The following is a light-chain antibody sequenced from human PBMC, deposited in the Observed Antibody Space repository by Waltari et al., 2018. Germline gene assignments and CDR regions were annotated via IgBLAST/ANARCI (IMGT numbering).Light chain of an antibody. Sequence: TVVTQEPSFSVSPGGTVTLTSGLLSGSVSTTYYPSWYQQTPGQAPRPLIYSINTRSSGVPDRISGSILGNKAALTITGAQADDESDYYCVLYMGGGILFGGGTKLTVL. CDR1: SGSVSTTYY. V-gene: IGLV8-61*01. CDR3: VLYMGGGIL. CDR2: SIN. J-gene: IGLJ3*02.